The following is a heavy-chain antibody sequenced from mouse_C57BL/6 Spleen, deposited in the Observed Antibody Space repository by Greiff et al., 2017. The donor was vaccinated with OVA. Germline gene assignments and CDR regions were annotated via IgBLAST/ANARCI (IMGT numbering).Heavy chain of an antibody. J-gene: IGHJ2*01. D-gene: IGHD4-1*01. V-gene: IGHV1-69*01. CDR3: ARGSAGTGYFDY. CDR1: GYTFTSYW. CDR2: IDPSDSYT. Sequence: VQLQQPGAELVMPGASVKLSCKASGYTFTSYWMNWVKQRPGQGLEWIGEIDPSDSYTNYNKKFKGKSTLAVDKSSSTAYMQLSRLTSEDSAVYYCARGSAGTGYFDYWGQGTTLTVSS.